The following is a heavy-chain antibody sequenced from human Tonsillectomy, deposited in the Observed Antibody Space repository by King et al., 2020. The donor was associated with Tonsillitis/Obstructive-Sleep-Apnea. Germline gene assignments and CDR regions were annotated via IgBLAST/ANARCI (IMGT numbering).Heavy chain of an antibody. Sequence: LQLQESGPGLVKPSETLSLTCTVSVGSISSSSYYWGWIRQPPGKGLEWIGRIYYSGSTYYNPSLKSRVTISVDTSKNQFSLKLSSVTAADTAVYYCAGLFFYYGDYVPVDYWGQGTLVTVSS. CDR1: VGSISSSSYY. CDR2: IYYSGST. J-gene: IGHJ4*02. V-gene: IGHV4-39*01. D-gene: IGHD4-17*01. CDR3: AGLFFYYGDYVPVDY.